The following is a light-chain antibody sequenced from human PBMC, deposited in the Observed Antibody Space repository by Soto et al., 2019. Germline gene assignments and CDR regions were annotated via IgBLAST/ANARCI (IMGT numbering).Light chain of an antibody. CDR1: QNIRNL. J-gene: IGKJ1*01. CDR3: QQYHSYWT. V-gene: IGKV1-5*01. CDR2: DAS. Sequence: DIQLTQSPSTLSASVGESVTITCRASQNIRNLLSWYQQKPGNATNLLIYDASSLESGVPQRFSGSGSGTEFTLTISSLQTDDFSTYYCQQYHSYWTFGQGTKVDIK.